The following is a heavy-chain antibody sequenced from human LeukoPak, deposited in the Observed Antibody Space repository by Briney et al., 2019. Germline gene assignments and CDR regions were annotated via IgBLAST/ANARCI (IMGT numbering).Heavy chain of an antibody. V-gene: IGHV1-69*06. CDR2: IIPIFGTA. CDR1: GGTFSSYA. CDR3: AARFYDILTGNYYYGKDV. Sequence: SVKVSCKASGGTFSSYAISWVRQAPGQGLEWMGGIIPIFGTASYAQKFQGRVTITADKSTSTAYMELSSLRSEDTAVYYCAARFYDILTGNYYYGKDVWGKGTTVTVSS. D-gene: IGHD3-9*01. J-gene: IGHJ6*04.